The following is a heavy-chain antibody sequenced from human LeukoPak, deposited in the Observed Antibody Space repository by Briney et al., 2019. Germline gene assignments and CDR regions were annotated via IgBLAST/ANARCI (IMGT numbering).Heavy chain of an antibody. J-gene: IGHJ3*02. CDR1: GGSISSSSYY. CDR3: ARDLEVYSSSWPTAFDI. V-gene: IGHV4-39*07. D-gene: IGHD6-13*01. CDR2: IYHSGST. Sequence: SETLSLTCTVSGGSISSSSYYWGWIRQPPGKGLEWIGEIYHSGSTNYNPSLKSRVTISVGKSKNQFSLKLSSVTAADTAVYYCARDLEVYSSSWPTAFDIWGQGTMVTVSS.